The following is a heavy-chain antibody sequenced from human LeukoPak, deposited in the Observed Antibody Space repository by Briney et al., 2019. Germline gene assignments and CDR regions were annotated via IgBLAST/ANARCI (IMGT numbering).Heavy chain of an antibody. Sequence: GGSLRLSCAASGFTFSTYSMTWVRQAPGKGLEWVSSIYNSGSRTFYGDSVKGRFTVSRDNSRNTLYLQMNSLRAEDTAVYYCAKDVAPDSGWDLDYWGQGTLVTVSS. CDR1: GFTFSTYS. J-gene: IGHJ4*02. V-gene: IGHV3-23*05. CDR2: IYNSGSRT. CDR3: AKDVAPDSGWDLDY. D-gene: IGHD6-19*01.